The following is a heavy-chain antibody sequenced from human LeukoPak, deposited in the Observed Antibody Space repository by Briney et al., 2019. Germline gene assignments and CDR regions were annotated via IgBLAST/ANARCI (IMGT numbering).Heavy chain of an antibody. J-gene: IGHJ3*02. D-gene: IGHD3-22*01. CDR1: GGSISSYY. Sequence: SETLSLTCTVSGGSISSYYWSWIRQPAGKGLEWIGRIYYSGSTNYNPSLKSRVTISVDTSKNQFSLKLSSVTAADTAVYFCARGPYFYDSSGAFDIWGQGTMVTVSS. CDR3: ARGPYFYDSSGAFDI. V-gene: IGHV4-4*07. CDR2: IYYSGST.